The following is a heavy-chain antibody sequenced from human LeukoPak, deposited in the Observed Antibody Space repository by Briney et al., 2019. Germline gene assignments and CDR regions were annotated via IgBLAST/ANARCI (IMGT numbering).Heavy chain of an antibody. CDR1: GGSISSHY. V-gene: IGHV4-59*11. Sequence: SETLSLTCSVSGGSISSHYWSWIRQPPGKALEWIGYIYHSGGNRYNPSLKSRVTISLDTSKNQLSLQLSSVTAADTAVYYCAKVGSYDSSGYYFSDWGQGTLVIVSS. D-gene: IGHD3-22*01. J-gene: IGHJ4*02. CDR2: IYHSGGN. CDR3: AKVGSYDSSGYYFSD.